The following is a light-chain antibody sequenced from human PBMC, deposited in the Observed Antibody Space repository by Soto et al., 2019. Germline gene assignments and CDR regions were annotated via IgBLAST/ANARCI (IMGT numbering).Light chain of an antibody. Sequence: EIVLTQSPGTLSLSPGERATLSCRASQSVSSSYLAWYQQKPGQAPRLLIYGASSRATGIPDRFSGSGSGTDSTLTISRLEPEDFAVYYCQQYGSSPFTFGPGT. J-gene: IGKJ3*01. CDR2: GAS. CDR1: QSVSSSY. V-gene: IGKV3-20*01. CDR3: QQYGSSPFT.